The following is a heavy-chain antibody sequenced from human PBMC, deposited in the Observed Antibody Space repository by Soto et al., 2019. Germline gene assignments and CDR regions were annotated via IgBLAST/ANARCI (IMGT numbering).Heavy chain of an antibody. CDR1: GGSISSGDYY. D-gene: IGHD3-10*01. V-gene: IGHV4-30-4*01. CDR3: ARGKMVRGVIFYY. J-gene: IGHJ4*02. CDR2: IYYSGST. Sequence: QVQLQESGPGLVKPSQTLSLTCTVSGGSISSGDYYWSWIRQPPGKRLEWIGYIYYSGSTYYNPSLKSRVTISVDTSKNQFSLKLSSVTAADTAVYYCARGKMVRGVIFYYWGQGTLVTVSS.